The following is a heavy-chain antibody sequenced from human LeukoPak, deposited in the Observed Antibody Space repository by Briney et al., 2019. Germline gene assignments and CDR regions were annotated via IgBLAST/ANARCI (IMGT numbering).Heavy chain of an antibody. J-gene: IGHJ6*03. CDR2: INHSGST. V-gene: IGHV4-34*01. Sequence: PSETLSLTCAVYGGSFSGYYWSWIRQPPGKGLEWIGEINHSGSTNYNPSLKSRVTISVDTSKNQFSLKLSSVTAADTAVYYCARGVVSSSTRKAPRGYYYYYMDVWGKGTTVTVSS. CDR1: GGSFSGYY. CDR3: ARGVVSSSTRKAPRGYYYYYMDV. D-gene: IGHD2-2*01.